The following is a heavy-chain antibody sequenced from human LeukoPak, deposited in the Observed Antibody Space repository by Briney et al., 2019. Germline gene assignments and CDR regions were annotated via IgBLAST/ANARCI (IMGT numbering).Heavy chain of an antibody. CDR3: ARRGYCSSTSCLGEWGDRFRAFDI. CDR1: GYSFTSYW. J-gene: IGHJ3*02. V-gene: IGHV5-51*01. D-gene: IGHD2-2*01. CDR2: IYPGDSDT. Sequence: GESLKISCKGSGYSFTSYWIGWVRQMPGKGLEWMGIIYPGDSDTRYSPSFQGQVTISADKSISTAYLQWSSLKASDTAMYYCARRGYCSSTSCLGEWGDRFRAFDIWGQGTMVTVSS.